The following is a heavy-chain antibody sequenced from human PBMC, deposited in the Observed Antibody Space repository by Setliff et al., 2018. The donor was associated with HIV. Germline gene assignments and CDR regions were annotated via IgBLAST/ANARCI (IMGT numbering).Heavy chain of an antibody. V-gene: IGHV5-51*01. J-gene: IGHJ6*02. D-gene: IGHD2-2*03. Sequence: LGESLKISCKGSGYSFTNYWIGWVRQMPGKGLEWMGIIYPGDSDTRYSPSFQGQVTISADKSISTAYLQWSSLKASDTAIYYCARHGYCSGTSCSEYYYYYCMDVWGQGTTVTVSS. CDR3: ARHGYCSGTSCSEYYYYYCMDV. CDR2: IYPGDSDT. CDR1: GYSFTNYW.